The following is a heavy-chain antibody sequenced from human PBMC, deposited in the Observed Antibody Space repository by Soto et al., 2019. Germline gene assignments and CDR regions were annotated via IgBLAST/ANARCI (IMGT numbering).Heavy chain of an antibody. CDR1: GFAFGDSA. CDR3: AKDYSGGGYGPFDY. CDR2: ISWNSGAK. J-gene: IGHJ4*02. D-gene: IGHD5-12*01. V-gene: IGHV3-9*01. Sequence: PGGSLRLSCAGSGFAFGDSAIHWVRQAPGKGLEWVAGISWNSGAKGYADSVKGRFTISRDNAKKSLYLQMNTLRPEDTALYYCAKDYSGGGYGPFDYWGQGTLVTVSS.